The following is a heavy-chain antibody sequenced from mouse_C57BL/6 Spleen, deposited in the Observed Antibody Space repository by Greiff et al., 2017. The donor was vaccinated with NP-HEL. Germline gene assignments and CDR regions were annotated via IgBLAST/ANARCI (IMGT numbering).Heavy chain of an antibody. CDR3: ARWGLYDGFAY. J-gene: IGHJ3*01. V-gene: IGHV1-76*01. CDR1: GYTFTDYY. CDR2: IYPGSGNT. Sequence: QVQLQQSGAELVRPGASVKLSCKASGYTFTDYYINWVKQRPGQGLEWIARIYPGSGNTYYNEKFKGKATLTAEKSSSTACMQLSSLTSEDSAVYFCARWGLYDGFAYWGQGTLVTVSA. D-gene: IGHD2-3*01.